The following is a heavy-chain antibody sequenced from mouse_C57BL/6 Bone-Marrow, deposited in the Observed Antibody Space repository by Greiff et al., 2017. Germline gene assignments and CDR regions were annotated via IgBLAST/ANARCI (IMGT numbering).Heavy chain of an antibody. J-gene: IGHJ4*01. CDR2: IYPGGGYT. V-gene: IGHV1-63*01. CDR1: GYTFTNYW. CDR3: ARGRGPYAMDY. D-gene: IGHD3-3*01. Sequence: QVQLQQSGAELVRPGTSVKMSCKASGYTFTNYWIGWAKPRPGHGLEWIGDIYPGGGYTNYNEKFKGKATLTADKSSSTAYMQFSSLTSEDSAIYYCARGRGPYAMDYGGQGTSVTVSS.